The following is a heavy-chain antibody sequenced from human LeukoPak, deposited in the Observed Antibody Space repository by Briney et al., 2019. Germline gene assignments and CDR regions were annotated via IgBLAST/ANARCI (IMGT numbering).Heavy chain of an antibody. CDR1: GGSFSGYY. Sequence: PSETLSLTCAVYGGSFSGYYWSWLRQPPGKGLEWIGEINHSGSTNYNPSLKSRVTISVDTSKNQFSLKLSSVTAADTAVYYCASLLHYDSSGYYGRDYWGQGTLVTVSS. V-gene: IGHV4-34*01. CDR2: INHSGST. D-gene: IGHD3-22*01. J-gene: IGHJ4*02. CDR3: ASLLHYDSSGYYGRDY.